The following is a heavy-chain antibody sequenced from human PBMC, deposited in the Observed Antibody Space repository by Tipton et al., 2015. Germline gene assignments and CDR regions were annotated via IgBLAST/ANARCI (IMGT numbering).Heavy chain of an antibody. CDR2: ISHSGNT. D-gene: IGHD3-9*01. V-gene: IGHV4-38-2*01. CDR3: ACHDYDLLTRDYQTVDY. J-gene: IGHJ4*02. Sequence: LRLSCAASGFSFSSYAMSWVRQAPGKGLEWIGTISHSGNTFYNPSLKSRVTISADTSKNQFSLRLSSVTAADTAVYYCACHDYDLLTRDYQTVDYWGQGTRVTVSS. CDR1: GFSFSSYA.